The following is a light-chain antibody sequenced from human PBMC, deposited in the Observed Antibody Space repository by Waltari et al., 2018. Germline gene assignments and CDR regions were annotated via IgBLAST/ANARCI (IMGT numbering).Light chain of an antibody. CDR2: ENN. J-gene: IGLJ1*01. CDR3: GTWDASLGGI. Sequence: QSVLTQPPSVSAAPGQTVTISCSADSSKMGNNYVSWYQHFPGTAPKLLIYENNRRPSWIPDRFSGSQSGTSATLGIPGLPTGDEADYYCGTWDASLGGIFGTGTKVTVL. CDR1: SSKMGNNY. V-gene: IGLV1-51*02.